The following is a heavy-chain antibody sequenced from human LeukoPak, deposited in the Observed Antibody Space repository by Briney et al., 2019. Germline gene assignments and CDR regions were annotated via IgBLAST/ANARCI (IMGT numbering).Heavy chain of an antibody. V-gene: IGHV4-34*01. D-gene: IGHD4-17*01. CDR3: ARPTTVTTHYFQH. CDR2: INHSGST. CDR1: GGSFSGYY. Sequence: SETLSLTCAVYGGSFSGYYWSWIRQPPGKGLEWIGEINHSGSTNYNPSLKSRVTISVDTSKNQFSLKLSSVTAADTAVYHCARPTTVTTHYFQHWGQGTLVTVSS. J-gene: IGHJ1*01.